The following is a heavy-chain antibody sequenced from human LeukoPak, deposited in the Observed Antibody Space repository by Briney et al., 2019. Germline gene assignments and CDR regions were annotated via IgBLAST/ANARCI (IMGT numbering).Heavy chain of an antibody. J-gene: IGHJ6*03. V-gene: IGHV3-48*01. Sequence: GGSLRLSCAASGFTFSSYSMNWVRQAPGKGLEWVSYISSSSIIYYADSVKGRFTISRDNAKNSLYLQMNSLRAEDTAVYYCARVRPMVRGVTVTGYMDVWGKGTTVTVSS. D-gene: IGHD3-10*01. CDR1: GFTFSSYS. CDR3: ARVRPMVRGVTVTGYMDV. CDR2: ISSSSII.